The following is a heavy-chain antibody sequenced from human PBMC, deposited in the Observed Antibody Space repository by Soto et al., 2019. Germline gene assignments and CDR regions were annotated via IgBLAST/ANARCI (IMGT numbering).Heavy chain of an antibody. D-gene: IGHD5-12*01. Sequence: GGSLRLSCAASGFTFGGYGMHWVRQAPGKGLEWVAVISYDGSNKYYADSVKGRFTISRDNSKNTLYLQMNSLRAEDTAVYYCAKDTNPDSGYDFQFDYWGQGTLVTVSS. CDR3: AKDTNPDSGYDFQFDY. V-gene: IGHV3-30*18. CDR2: ISYDGSNK. J-gene: IGHJ4*02. CDR1: GFTFGGYG.